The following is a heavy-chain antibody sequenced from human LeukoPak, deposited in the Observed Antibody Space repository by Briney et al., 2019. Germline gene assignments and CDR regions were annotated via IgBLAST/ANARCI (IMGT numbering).Heavy chain of an antibody. Sequence: SGRSLRLSCAASGFTFSSYAMHWVRQAPGKGLEWVAVISYDGSNKYYADSVRGRFTISRDNSKNTLYLQMNSLRAEDTAVYYCAREDGVAGLFDYWGQGTLVTVSS. J-gene: IGHJ4*02. D-gene: IGHD6-19*01. CDR3: AREDGVAGLFDY. CDR1: GFTFSSYA. CDR2: ISYDGSNK. V-gene: IGHV3-30*14.